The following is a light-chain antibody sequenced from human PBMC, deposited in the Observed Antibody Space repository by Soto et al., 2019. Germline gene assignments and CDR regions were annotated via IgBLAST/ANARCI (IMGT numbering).Light chain of an antibody. CDR1: NSNIGSHT. Sequence: QSVLTRPPSASGTPGQRVTISCSGSNSNIGSHTVNWYQQLPGTAPKLLIYSNSQRPLGVPVRFSGSKSGTSASLAISGLQSEDEADYYCASWDDNLYVFGLGTKVTVL. CDR2: SNS. CDR3: ASWDDNLYV. V-gene: IGLV1-44*01. J-gene: IGLJ1*01.